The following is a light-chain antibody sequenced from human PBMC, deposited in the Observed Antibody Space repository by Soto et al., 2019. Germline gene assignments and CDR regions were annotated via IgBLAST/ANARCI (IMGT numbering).Light chain of an antibody. Sequence: AIRMTQSPSSFSASTGDRVTITCRASQGISSYLAWYQQKPGKAPKLLNYAASTLQSGVPSRFSGSESGTDFTLTISCLQSEDFATYYCQQYYSYPLTFGGGTKVEIK. J-gene: IGKJ4*01. V-gene: IGKV1-8*01. CDR1: QGISSY. CDR2: AAS. CDR3: QQYYSYPLT.